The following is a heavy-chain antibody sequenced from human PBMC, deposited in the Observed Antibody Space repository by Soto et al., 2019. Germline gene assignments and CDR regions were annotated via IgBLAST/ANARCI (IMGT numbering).Heavy chain of an antibody. CDR3: ATYGVQYLGSV. Sequence: QVELVQSGAAVRKPGASVKISCKASGYTMTAHCLHWVRQAPGRGLEWMGWINPKNGGTDYAKKFQDRVPMARDTPINTANIQLYRLTSEGAAVYFSATYGVQYLGSVWGQGTVVSVSS. D-gene: IGHD2-8*01. V-gene: IGHV1-2*02. CDR2: INPKNGGT. J-gene: IGHJ1*01. CDR1: GYTMTAHC.